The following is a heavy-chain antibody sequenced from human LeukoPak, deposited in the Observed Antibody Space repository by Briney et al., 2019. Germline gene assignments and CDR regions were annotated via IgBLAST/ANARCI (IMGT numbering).Heavy chain of an antibody. CDR2: FDPEDGET. D-gene: IGHD3-10*01. J-gene: IGHJ6*03. CDR1: GYTLTELS. V-gene: IGHV1-24*01. Sequence: ASVKVSCKVSGYTLTELSMHWVRQAPGKGLEWMGGFDPEDGETIYAQKFQGRVTMTEDTSTDTAYMELSSLRSEDTAVYYCVRDRGIDYYGSGSYYRHYYYYMDVWGKGTTVTVSS. CDR3: VRDRGIDYYGSGSYYRHYYYYMDV.